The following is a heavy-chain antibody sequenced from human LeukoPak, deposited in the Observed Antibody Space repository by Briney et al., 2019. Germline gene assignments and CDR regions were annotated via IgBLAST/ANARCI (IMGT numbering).Heavy chain of an antibody. Sequence: GGSLRLSCAASGFTVSSDYMSWVRQAPGKGLEWVSVINTSVSTYYADSVKGRFTISRDNSKNTLYLQMNSLRAEDTAVYYCARDQSGTYCSSTSCRTYYYYYYMDVWGKGTTVTVSS. J-gene: IGHJ6*03. CDR2: INTSVST. D-gene: IGHD2-2*01. V-gene: IGHV3-53*01. CDR1: GFTVSSDY. CDR3: ARDQSGTYCSSTSCRTYYYYYYMDV.